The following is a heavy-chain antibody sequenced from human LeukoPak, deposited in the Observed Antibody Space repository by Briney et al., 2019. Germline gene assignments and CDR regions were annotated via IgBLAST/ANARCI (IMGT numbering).Heavy chain of an antibody. CDR1: GGSFNDYY. D-gene: IGHD3-9*01. J-gene: IGHJ4*02. Sequence: SETLSLTCALYGGSFNDYYWSWIRQPPGKGLEWIGEINHSGSTNYNPSLKSRATISVDTSKNQFSLKLSSVTAADTAVYYCARDGNEILTGWSPLDYWGRGTLVTVSS. CDR2: INHSGST. CDR3: ARDGNEILTGWSPLDY. V-gene: IGHV4-34*01.